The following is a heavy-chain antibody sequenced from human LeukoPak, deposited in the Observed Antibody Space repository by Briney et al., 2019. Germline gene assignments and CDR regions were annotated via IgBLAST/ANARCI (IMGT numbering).Heavy chain of an antibody. J-gene: IGHJ6*04. D-gene: IGHD3-10*01. V-gene: IGHV4-31*11. CDR3: ARDYGSGSYKDYYYGMDV. CDR2: IYYSGST. Sequence: SETLSLTCAVSGGSISSGGYYWSWIRQHPGKGLEWIGYIYYSGSTYYNPSLKSRVTISVDTSKDQFSLKLSSVTAADTAVYYCARDYGSGSYKDYYYGMDVWGKGTTVTVSS. CDR1: GGSISSGGYY.